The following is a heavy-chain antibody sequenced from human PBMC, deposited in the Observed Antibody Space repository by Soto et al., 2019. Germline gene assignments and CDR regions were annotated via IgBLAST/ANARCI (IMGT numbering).Heavy chain of an antibody. V-gene: IGHV4-39*01. CDR3: ASSLFLEYAAVGH. Sequence: QLQLQESGPGLVKPSETLSLTCTVSGGSISSSSYYWGWIRQPPGKGLEWIGSIYYSGSTYYNPSLKSRVTISVDTSKNQFSLKLSSVTAADTAVYYCASSLFLEYAAVGHWGQGTLVTVSS. J-gene: IGHJ4*02. CDR2: IYYSGST. D-gene: IGHD2-2*01. CDR1: GGSISSSSYY.